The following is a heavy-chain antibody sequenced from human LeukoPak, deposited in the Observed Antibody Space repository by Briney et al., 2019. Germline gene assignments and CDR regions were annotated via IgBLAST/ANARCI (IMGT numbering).Heavy chain of an antibody. CDR2: MNPNSGNT. J-gene: IGHJ5*02. D-gene: IGHD3-10*01. CDR1: GYTFTSYD. Sequence: ASVKVSFKASGYTFTSYDINWVRQATGQGLEWMGWMNPNSGNTGYAQKFQGRVTITRNTSISTAYMELSSLRSEDTAVYYCARAPRITMVRGVIYWFDPWGQGTLVTVS. V-gene: IGHV1-8*03. CDR3: ARAPRITMVRGVIYWFDP.